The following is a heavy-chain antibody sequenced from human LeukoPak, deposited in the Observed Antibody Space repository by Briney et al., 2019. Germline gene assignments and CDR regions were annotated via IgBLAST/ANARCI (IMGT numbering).Heavy chain of an antibody. CDR1: GFTFSSYG. Sequence: PGRSLRLSCAASGFTFSSYGMHWVRQAPGKGLEWVAVIWYDGSNKYYADSVKGRFTIPRDNSKNTLYLQMNSLRAEDTAVYYCARGLYYYDSSGYWFDYWGQGTLVTVSS. J-gene: IGHJ4*02. CDR3: ARGLYYYDSSGYWFDY. CDR2: IWYDGSNK. D-gene: IGHD3-22*01. V-gene: IGHV3-33*01.